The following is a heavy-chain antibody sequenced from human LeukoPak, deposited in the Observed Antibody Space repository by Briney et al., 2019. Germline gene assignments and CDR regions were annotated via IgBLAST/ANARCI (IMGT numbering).Heavy chain of an antibody. J-gene: IGHJ3*02. Sequence: GESLKISCKGSGYIFTSYWIGWVRQMPGKGLEWMGIVYPGDSDTRYSPSFQGQVTISADKSISTAYLQWSSLKASDTAMYYCVRLAAMPVTAFDIWGQGTLVTVSS. D-gene: IGHD2-2*01. CDR2: VYPGDSDT. V-gene: IGHV5-51*01. CDR3: VRLAAMPVTAFDI. CDR1: GYIFTSYW.